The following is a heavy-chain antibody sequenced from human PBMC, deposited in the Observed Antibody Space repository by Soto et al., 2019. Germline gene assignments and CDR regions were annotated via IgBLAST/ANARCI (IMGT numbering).Heavy chain of an antibody. Sequence: SETLSLTCTVSGGSISSSSYYWGWIRQPPGKGLEWIGSIYYSGSTYYNPSLKSRVTISVDTSKNQFPLKLSSVTAADTAVYYCARVGATELYYYYYGMDVWGQGTTVTVSS. CDR2: IYYSGST. CDR1: GGSISSSSYY. J-gene: IGHJ6*02. D-gene: IGHD1-26*01. CDR3: ARVGATELYYYYYGMDV. V-gene: IGHV4-39*01.